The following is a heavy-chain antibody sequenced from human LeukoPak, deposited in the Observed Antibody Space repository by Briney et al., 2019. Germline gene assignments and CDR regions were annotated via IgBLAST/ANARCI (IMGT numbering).Heavy chain of an antibody. CDR2: IIPILGIA. Sequence: SVTVSCKASGGTFSSYAISWVRQAPGQGLEWMGRIIPILGIANYAQKFQGRVTITADKSTSTAYMELSSLRSEDTAVYYCARDGPYGPFDYWGQGTLVTVSS. CDR1: GGTFSSYA. J-gene: IGHJ4*02. V-gene: IGHV1-69*04. CDR3: ARDGPYGPFDY. D-gene: IGHD4-17*01.